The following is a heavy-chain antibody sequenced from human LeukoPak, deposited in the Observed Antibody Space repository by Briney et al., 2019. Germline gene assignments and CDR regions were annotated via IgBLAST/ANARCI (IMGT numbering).Heavy chain of an antibody. V-gene: IGHV3-23*01. CDR3: AKTGVGYCTGGSCSAADY. Sequence: GGSLRLSCAASGFTFSSDAMSWVRQAPGKGLEGVSAISGSGGSTYYADSVKGRFTISRDNAKNTLYLQMNSLRAEDTAVFYCAKTGVGYCTGGSCSAADYGGQGTLVTVSS. CDR2: ISGSGGST. J-gene: IGHJ4*02. D-gene: IGHD2-15*01. CDR1: GFTFSSDA.